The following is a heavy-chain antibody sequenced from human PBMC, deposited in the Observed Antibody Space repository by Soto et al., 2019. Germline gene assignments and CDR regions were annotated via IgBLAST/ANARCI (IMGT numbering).Heavy chain of an antibody. CDR1: GLTFSDGD. CDR3: AKDVRNYYDSRAYCPFDY. CDR2: ITSSSSYT. D-gene: IGHD3-22*01. V-gene: IGHV3-11*05. J-gene: IGHJ4*02. Sequence: RGSFRLSCAASGLTFSDGDMSWILQAPGKGLEWVSYITSSSSYTNYADSVKGRFTISRDNAKNTLYLQMNSLRAEDTAVYYCAKDVRNYYDSRAYCPFDYWGQRTLVTVSS.